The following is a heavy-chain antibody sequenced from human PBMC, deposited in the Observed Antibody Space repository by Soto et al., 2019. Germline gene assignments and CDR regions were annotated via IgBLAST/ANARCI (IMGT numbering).Heavy chain of an antibody. CDR1: GFTFSSYS. V-gene: IGHV3-21*01. Sequence: GGSLRLSCAASGFTFSSYSMNWVRQAPGKGLEWVSSISSSSSYIYYADSVKGRFTISRDNAKNSLYLQMNSLRAKDTAVYYCARDMIVGYYGMDVWGQGTTVTVSS. J-gene: IGHJ6*02. CDR2: ISSSSSYI. CDR3: ARDMIVGYYGMDV. D-gene: IGHD1-26*01.